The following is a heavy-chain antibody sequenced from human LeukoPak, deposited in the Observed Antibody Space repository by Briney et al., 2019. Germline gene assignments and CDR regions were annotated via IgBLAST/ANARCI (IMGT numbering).Heavy chain of an antibody. CDR1: GGTFSSYA. Sequence: ASVKVSCKASGGTFSSYAISWVRQAPGQGLEWMGGIIPIFGTANYAQKFQGRVTITTNESTGTAYMELSSLRSEDTAVYYCARGCEPAARPLGYYYMDVWGKGTTVTVSS. D-gene: IGHD6-6*01. V-gene: IGHV1-69*05. CDR3: ARGCEPAARPLGYYYMDV. J-gene: IGHJ6*03. CDR2: IIPIFGTA.